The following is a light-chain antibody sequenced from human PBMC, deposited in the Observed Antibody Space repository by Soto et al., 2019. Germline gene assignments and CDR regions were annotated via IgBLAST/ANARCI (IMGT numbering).Light chain of an antibody. V-gene: IGLV1-44*01. CDR1: SSNIGSNT. J-gene: IGLJ1*01. Sequence: SVLTQPPSASGTPGQRATISCSGSSSNIGSNTVNWYQQLPGTAPKLLMYNNNERPSGVPDRFSGSKSGTSASLAISGLQSEDEADYYCAAWDDSLNGNVFGTGTKVTVL. CDR2: NNN. CDR3: AAWDDSLNGNV.